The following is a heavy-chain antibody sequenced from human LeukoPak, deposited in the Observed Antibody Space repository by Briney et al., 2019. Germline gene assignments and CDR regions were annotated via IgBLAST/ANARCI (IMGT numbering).Heavy chain of an antibody. J-gene: IGHJ4*02. CDR2: ISAYNGNT. Sequence: ASVKVSCKASGYTFTSYGISWVRQPPGQGLEWMGWISAYNGNTNYAQKLQGRVTMTTDTSTSTAYMELRSLRSDDTAVYYCARDPREWLRLNTFDYWAQGTLVTVFS. D-gene: IGHD5-12*01. V-gene: IGHV1-18*01. CDR3: ARDPREWLRLNTFDY. CDR1: GYTFTSYG.